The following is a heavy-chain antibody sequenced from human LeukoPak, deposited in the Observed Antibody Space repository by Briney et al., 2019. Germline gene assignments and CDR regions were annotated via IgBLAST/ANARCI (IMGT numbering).Heavy chain of an antibody. J-gene: IGHJ4*02. Sequence: GGSLRLSCAVSGFTVSSNYMNWVRQAPGKGLEWVSVIYASGSTYYADSVKGRFTISRDNSKNTLYLQMNSLRAEDTAVYYCAKEPTRPGGSRYFDYWGQGTLVTVSS. CDR1: GFTVSSNY. D-gene: IGHD2-15*01. CDR3: AKEPTRPGGSRYFDY. V-gene: IGHV3-53*01. CDR2: IYASGST.